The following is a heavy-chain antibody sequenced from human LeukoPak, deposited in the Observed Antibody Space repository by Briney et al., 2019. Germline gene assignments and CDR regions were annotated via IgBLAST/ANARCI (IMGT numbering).Heavy chain of an antibody. CDR2: IYYSGTT. CDR1: GGSISYYY. D-gene: IGHD4-17*01. Sequence: SETLSLTCTVSGGSISYYYWSWIRQSPGKGLEWIGYIYYSGTTNYNPSLKSRVTISVDTSKNQFSLQLRSVTAAGTAVYYCAREDPQTTVPEGMDVWGQGTTVTVSS. V-gene: IGHV4-59*01. CDR3: AREDPQTTVPEGMDV. J-gene: IGHJ6*02.